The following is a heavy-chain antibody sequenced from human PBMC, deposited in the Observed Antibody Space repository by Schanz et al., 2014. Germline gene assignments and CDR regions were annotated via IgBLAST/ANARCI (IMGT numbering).Heavy chain of an antibody. CDR2: ISGTGGDDT. J-gene: IGHJ4*02. CDR3: AKIERNED. Sequence: DVHLLESGGGLVQPGGSLRLSCAASGFSFGTYAMSWVRQAPGKGLLWVSSISGTGGDDTYYADSVKGRFTISRDNSKNTLYLQMNSLRPEDTAVYFCAKIERNEDWGQGTLVTVSS. D-gene: IGHD1-1*01. V-gene: IGHV3-23*01. CDR1: GFSFGTYA.